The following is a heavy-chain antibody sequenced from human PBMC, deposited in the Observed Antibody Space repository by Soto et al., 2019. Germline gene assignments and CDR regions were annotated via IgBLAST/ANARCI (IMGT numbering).Heavy chain of an antibody. CDR1: GYTFSGHY. J-gene: IGHJ4*02. CDR3: ARVLYSSPAYVFDS. CDR2: INPKSGGT. D-gene: IGHD6-13*01. Sequence: QVQLVQSGAEVRKPGASVKVYCNVTGYTFSGHYLHWVRPAPGQGLEWMGWINPKSGGTNYAQKFQDRVTMTADTSVRAASMELTSLRYDDTAVFYCARVLYSSPAYVFDSWGQGTLVTVSS. V-gene: IGHV1-2*02.